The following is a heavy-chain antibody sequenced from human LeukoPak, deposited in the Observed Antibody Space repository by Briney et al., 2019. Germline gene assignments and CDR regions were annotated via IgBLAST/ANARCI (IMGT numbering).Heavy chain of an antibody. Sequence: GGSLRLSCAASGFTVSSNYMSWVRRAPGKGLEWVSVIYSGGRTYYADSVKGRFTISRDNSKNTLYLQMNSLRAEDTAVYYCARVPTGSLSDAFDIWGQGTMVTVSS. CDR2: IYSGGRT. D-gene: IGHD3-10*01. V-gene: IGHV3-66*01. J-gene: IGHJ3*02. CDR3: ARVPTGSLSDAFDI. CDR1: GFTVSSNY.